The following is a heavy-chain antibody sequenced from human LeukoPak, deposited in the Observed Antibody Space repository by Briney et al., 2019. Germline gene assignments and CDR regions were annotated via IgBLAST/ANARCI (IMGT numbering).Heavy chain of an antibody. D-gene: IGHD3-10*01. J-gene: IGHJ4*02. CDR1: GGSIGTYY. CDR3: ASHYGSGSFYSPFDY. Sequence: PSETLSLTCTVSGGSIGTYYWSWIRQPPGKGLEWIGYIYYSGSTNYNPSLKSRVTISLDTSKNQFSLKLNSVTAADTAVYYCASHYGSGSFYSPFDYWGQGTLVTVSS. V-gene: IGHV4-59*01. CDR2: IYYSGST.